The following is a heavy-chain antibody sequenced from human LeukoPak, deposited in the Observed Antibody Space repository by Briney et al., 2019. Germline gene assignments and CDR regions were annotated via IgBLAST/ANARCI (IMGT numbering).Heavy chain of an antibody. Sequence: PGGSLRLSCEASGFTFSSYWMHWVRQGPEKGLVWVARISTDGSFTSYADSVKGRFTISRDNAKNTLYLQMNSLRDEDTAVYYCARGYGTVWGQGTLVAVSS. D-gene: IGHD5-18*01. CDR3: ARGYGTV. V-gene: IGHV3-74*01. CDR1: GFTFSSYW. J-gene: IGHJ4*02. CDR2: ISTDGSFT.